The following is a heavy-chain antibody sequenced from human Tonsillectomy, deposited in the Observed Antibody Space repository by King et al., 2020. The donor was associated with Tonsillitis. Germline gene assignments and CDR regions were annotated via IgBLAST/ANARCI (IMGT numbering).Heavy chain of an antibody. V-gene: IGHV3-74*01. CDR3: ARGGSAGQWAPLDY. CDR1: GFTLSGYW. D-gene: IGHD6-19*01. Sequence: VQLVESGGGLVQPGGSLRLSCAVSGFTLSGYWMHWVRQAPGKGLVWVSRINSDGSSTSYADSVKGRLTISRDNAKNTLYLQMNSLRGEDTAVYYCARGGSAGQWAPLDYWGQGTLVTVSA. J-gene: IGHJ4*02. CDR2: INSDGSST.